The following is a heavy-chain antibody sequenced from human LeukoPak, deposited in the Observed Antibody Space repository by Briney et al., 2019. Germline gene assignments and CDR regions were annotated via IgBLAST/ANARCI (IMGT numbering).Heavy chain of an antibody. CDR2: VSTSGGDT. Sequence: GGSLRLSCAASGFTFSTYAKSWVRQAPGKGLEWVSSVSTSGGDTYNADTVKGRFTISRDNSKNTLYLQMNSLRAEDTAVYYCAKGRGYCSSTSCPRAFDYWGQGTLVTVSS. D-gene: IGHD2-2*01. V-gene: IGHV3-23*01. J-gene: IGHJ4*02. CDR1: GFTFSTYA. CDR3: AKGRGYCSSTSCPRAFDY.